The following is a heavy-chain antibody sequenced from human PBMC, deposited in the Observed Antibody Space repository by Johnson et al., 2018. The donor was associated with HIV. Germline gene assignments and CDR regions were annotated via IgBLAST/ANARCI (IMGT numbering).Heavy chain of an antibody. CDR1: GFTFSSYA. J-gene: IGHJ3*02. V-gene: IGHV3-30-3*02. CDR3: GMSGVEDAAFDI. Sequence: QVQLVESGGGVVQPGGSLRLSCAASGFTFSSYALHWVRQAPGKGLEWVAVISYDGSNKYYADSVKGRFTISRDNSKNTLYLQMNSLRAEDTAVFYCGMSGVEDAAFDIWGQGTMVTVSS. D-gene: IGHD7-27*01. CDR2: ISYDGSNK.